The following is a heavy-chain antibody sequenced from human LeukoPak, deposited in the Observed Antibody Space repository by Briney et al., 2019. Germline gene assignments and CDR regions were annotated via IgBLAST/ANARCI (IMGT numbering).Heavy chain of an antibody. CDR1: GFTFSSYA. CDR3: AMNWNCDY. V-gene: IGHV3-64D*09. Sequence: GGSLRLTCSASGFTFSSYAMLWVRQAPGKGLECVSAISSGGSTHYADSVKGRFTISRDDSENTLYLQMSSLRAEDTAVYYCAMNWNCDYWGQGTLVTVSS. CDR2: ISSGGST. D-gene: IGHD1-1*01. J-gene: IGHJ4*02.